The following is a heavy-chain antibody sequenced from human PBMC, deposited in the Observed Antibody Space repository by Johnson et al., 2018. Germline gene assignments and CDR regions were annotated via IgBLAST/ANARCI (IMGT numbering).Heavy chain of an antibody. V-gene: IGHV4-59*01. CDR3: AGAVAGAAEYVQH. CDR1: GGSISGYY. D-gene: IGHD6-19*01. CDR2: IYYSGST. J-gene: IGHJ1*01. Sequence: QVQLQESGPGLVKPSETLSLTCTVSGGSISGYYWTWIRQPPGKELEWIGFIYYSGSTHYNPPLRGRVTISVDTSKNQFSLKLTSVTAADTAVYYCAGAVAGAAEYVQHWGQGTLVAVSS.